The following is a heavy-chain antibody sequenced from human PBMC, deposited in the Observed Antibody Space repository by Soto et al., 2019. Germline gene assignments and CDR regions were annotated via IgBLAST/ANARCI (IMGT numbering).Heavy chain of an antibody. J-gene: IGHJ4*02. Sequence: GGSLRLSCAASGFTFSNAWMSWVRQAPGKGLEWVGRIKSKTDGGTTDYAAPVKGRFTISRDDSKNTLYLQMNSLKTEDTAVYYCTSYPQVGAIGENYWGQGTLVTVSS. CDR1: GFTFSNAW. CDR2: IKSKTDGGTT. D-gene: IGHD1-26*01. CDR3: TSYPQVGAIGENY. V-gene: IGHV3-15*01.